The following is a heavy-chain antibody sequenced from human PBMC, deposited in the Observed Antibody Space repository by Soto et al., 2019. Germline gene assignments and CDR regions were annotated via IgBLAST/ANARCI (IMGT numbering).Heavy chain of an antibody. CDR3: ARDRHIVVVPAAMSTGWFDP. J-gene: IGHJ5*02. V-gene: IGHV4-34*01. D-gene: IGHD2-2*01. CDR1: GGSFSGYY. Sequence: SETLSLTCAVYGGSFSGYYWSWIRQPPGKGLEWIGEINHSGSTNYNPSLKSRVTISVDTSKNQFSLKLSSVTAADTAVYYCARDRHIVVVPAAMSTGWFDPWGQGTLVTVSS. CDR2: INHSGST.